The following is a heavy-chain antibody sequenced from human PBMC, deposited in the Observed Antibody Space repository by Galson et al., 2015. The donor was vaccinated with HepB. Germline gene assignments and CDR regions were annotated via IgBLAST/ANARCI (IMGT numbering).Heavy chain of an antibody. CDR1: GFTFGDYP. Sequence: SLRLSCAASGFTFGDYPMSWFRQAPGKGLEWVGFIRSKAYGGTREYAASVKGRFTISRDDSNSIAYLQMNNLKTEDTAVYYCSRGREWELPYWGQGTLVTVSS. CDR2: IRSKAYGGTR. J-gene: IGHJ4*02. V-gene: IGHV3-49*03. CDR3: SRGREWELPY. D-gene: IGHD1-26*01.